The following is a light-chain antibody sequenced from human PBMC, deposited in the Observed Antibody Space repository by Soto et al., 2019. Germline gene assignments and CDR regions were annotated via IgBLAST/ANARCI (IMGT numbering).Light chain of an antibody. CDR2: GAS. Sequence: EIVMTQSPVILSMSPGERATLSCMASQSVSSSYLAWYQQKPGQAPRLLIFGASTRAAGIPARFSGSGSGTEFTLTISSLQSEDFAVYYCQQYSNWPLTFGGGTKVDIK. V-gene: IGKV3-15*01. CDR1: QSVSSSY. J-gene: IGKJ4*01. CDR3: QQYSNWPLT.